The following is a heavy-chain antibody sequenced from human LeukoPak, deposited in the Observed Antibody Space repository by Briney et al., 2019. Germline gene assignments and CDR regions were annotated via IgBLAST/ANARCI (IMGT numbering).Heavy chain of an antibody. J-gene: IGHJ6*03. CDR1: GGSISSYY. D-gene: IGHD2-21*02. CDR2: IYYSGST. Sequence: SETLSLTCTVSGGSISSYYWSWIRQPPGKGLEWIGYIYYSGSTNYNPSLKSRVTISVDTSKNQFSLKLSSVTAADTAVYYCARGVGGGDYYYHYYMDVWGKGTTVTISS. V-gene: IGHV4-59*01. CDR3: ARGVGGGDYYYHYYMDV.